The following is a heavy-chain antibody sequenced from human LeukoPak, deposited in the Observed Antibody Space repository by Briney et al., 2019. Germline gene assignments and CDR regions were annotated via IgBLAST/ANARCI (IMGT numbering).Heavy chain of an antibody. V-gene: IGHV5-51*01. CDR3: ARRYCSSTSCYAAFDI. J-gene: IGHJ3*02. Sequence: GESLQISCQGSGYSFTSYWIGWVRQLPGKGLEWMGIIYPGDSDTRYSPSFQGQVTISADKSISTAYLQWSSLKASDTAMYYCARRYCSSTSCYAAFDIWGQGTMVTVSS. CDR1: GYSFTSYW. D-gene: IGHD2-2*01. CDR2: IYPGDSDT.